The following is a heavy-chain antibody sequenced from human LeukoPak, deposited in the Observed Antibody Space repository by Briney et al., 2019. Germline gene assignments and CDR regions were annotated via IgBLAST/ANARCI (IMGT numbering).Heavy chain of an antibody. CDR3: ARWRWLPQYNWSDP. D-gene: IGHD2-15*01. Sequence: SETLSLTCAVYGGSFSDYYWSWIRQPPGKGLEWIGEINHGGSTNYNPSLKSRVTMSLDTSNDQFSLRLTSVTAADTAVYYCARWRWLPQYNWSDPWGQGILVTVSS. J-gene: IGHJ5*02. CDR1: GGSFSDYY. V-gene: IGHV4-34*01. CDR2: INHGGST.